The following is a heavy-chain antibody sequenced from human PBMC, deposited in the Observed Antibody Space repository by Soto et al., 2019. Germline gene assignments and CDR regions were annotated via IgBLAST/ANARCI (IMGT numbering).Heavy chain of an antibody. CDR2: IYYSGST. Sequence: QVQLQESGPGLVKPSQTLSLTCIVSGGSISSGDYYWSWVRQPPGKGLEWIGYIYYSGSTYYNPSLKSRVTISADTSKNQSSLKLSSVTAADTAVYYCARAKGLLTVTTSWFDPWGQGTLVTVSS. J-gene: IGHJ5*02. V-gene: IGHV4-30-4*01. CDR3: ARAKGLLTVTTSWFDP. D-gene: IGHD4-17*01. CDR1: GGSISSGDYY.